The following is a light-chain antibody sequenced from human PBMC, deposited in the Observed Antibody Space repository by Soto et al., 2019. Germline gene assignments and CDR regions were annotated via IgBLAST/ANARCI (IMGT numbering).Light chain of an antibody. CDR3: QQAYTLPFT. V-gene: IGKV1-12*01. J-gene: IGKJ5*01. Sequence: LQTGVPSRFSGGGSGTDFFLTINSLQPEDFATYYCQQAYTLPFTFGQGTRLEIK.